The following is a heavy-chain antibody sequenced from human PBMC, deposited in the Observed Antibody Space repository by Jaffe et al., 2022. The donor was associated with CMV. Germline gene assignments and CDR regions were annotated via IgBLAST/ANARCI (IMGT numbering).Heavy chain of an antibody. CDR2: VTPISAGGTP. CDR3: TSSVNTRGGFDI. V-gene: IGHV3-15*01. J-gene: IGHJ3*02. Sequence: EAQLAESGGGLATPGGSLRLACAASGFTFNNVYMSWARQAPGQGLEWIGRVTPISAGGTPDYTAPVKGRFTISRDDSKNMVYLQINSLKTEDTAVYFCTSSVNTRGGFDIWGQGTMVTVSS. D-gene: IGHD2-2*01. CDR1: GFTFNNVY.